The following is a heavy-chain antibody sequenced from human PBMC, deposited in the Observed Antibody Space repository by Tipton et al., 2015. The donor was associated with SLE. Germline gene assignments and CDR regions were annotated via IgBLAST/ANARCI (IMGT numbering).Heavy chain of an antibody. Sequence: TLSLTCAVYGGSVSRDDYYWSWIRQSAGKGLEWIGHIHRTGTTDYNPSLRNRVTMSVDTSKNQFSLKLISVTAADTAVYYCARELDTFDIWGQGTMVTVSS. CDR1: GGSVSRDDYY. CDR3: ARELDTFDI. V-gene: IGHV4-61*09. J-gene: IGHJ3*02. CDR2: IHRTGTT.